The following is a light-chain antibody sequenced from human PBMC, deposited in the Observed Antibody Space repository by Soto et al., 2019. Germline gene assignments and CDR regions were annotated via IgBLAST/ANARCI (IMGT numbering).Light chain of an antibody. CDR1: QGIRND. V-gene: IGKV1-17*01. Sequence: IQMTQSPSSLSASLGDRVTITCRASQGIRNDLGWYQQKPGKAPKLLIYAASTLQSGVPSRFSGSGSGTDFTLTISSLQPEDFATYYCQQLNSYPRITFGQGTRLEIK. CDR3: QQLNSYPRIT. J-gene: IGKJ5*01. CDR2: AAS.